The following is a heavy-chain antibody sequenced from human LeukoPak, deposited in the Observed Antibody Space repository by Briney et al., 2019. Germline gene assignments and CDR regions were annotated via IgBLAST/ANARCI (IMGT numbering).Heavy chain of an antibody. J-gene: IGHJ4*02. D-gene: IGHD6-19*01. CDR1: GFTFDDYA. Sequence: GGSLRLSCAASGFTFDDYAMHWVRQAPGKGLEGVSLISWDGGSTYYADSVKGRFTISRDNSKNSLYLQMNSLRAEDTALYYCAKDKDFDSSGWYSSFDYWGQGTLVTVSS. V-gene: IGHV3-43D*04. CDR2: ISWDGGST. CDR3: AKDKDFDSSGWYSSFDY.